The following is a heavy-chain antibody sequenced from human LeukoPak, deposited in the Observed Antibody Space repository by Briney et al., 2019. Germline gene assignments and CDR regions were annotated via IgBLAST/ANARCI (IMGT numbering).Heavy chain of an antibody. D-gene: IGHD3-9*01. V-gene: IGHV3-23*01. CDR1: GFTFSSYA. CDR3: AKRLSMTGTYHFDY. Sequence: GGSLRLSCAASGFTFSSYAMSWVRQAPGKGLEWVSGISGSGDNTYYADSVKGRFTISRDNSKNTLYVQVNSLGTEDTAAYYCAKRLSMTGTYHFDYWCQGTLVTVSS. J-gene: IGHJ4*02. CDR2: ISGSGDNT.